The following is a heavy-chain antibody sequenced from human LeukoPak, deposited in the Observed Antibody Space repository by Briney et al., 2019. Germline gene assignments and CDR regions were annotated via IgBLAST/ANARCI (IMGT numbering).Heavy chain of an antibody. J-gene: IGHJ4*02. Sequence: PGGSLRLSCAASGFTFSNYVMSWVRQAPGKGLEWVAAISGSGVNTYYADSVKGRFTISRDNSRNTLYLQMNSLRAEDTAVYYCAKGKGIAVYYFDYWGQGTLVTVSS. V-gene: IGHV3-23*01. CDR1: GFTFSNYV. CDR2: ISGSGVNT. CDR3: AKGKGIAVYYFDY. D-gene: IGHD6-19*01.